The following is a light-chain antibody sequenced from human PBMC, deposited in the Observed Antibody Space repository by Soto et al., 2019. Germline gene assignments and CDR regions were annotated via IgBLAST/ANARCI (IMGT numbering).Light chain of an antibody. CDR2: EVT. CDR3: SSFTVSDTLV. Sequence: QSALTQPASVSGSPGQSITISCTGSSSDVGFYNFVSWYQQHPDKAPKLIIYEVTNRPSGVSNRFSGSKSGNTASLTISGLQSEDEADYYCSSFTVSDTLVFGSGTKLTVL. J-gene: IGLJ1*01. CDR1: SSDVGFYNF. V-gene: IGLV2-14*01.